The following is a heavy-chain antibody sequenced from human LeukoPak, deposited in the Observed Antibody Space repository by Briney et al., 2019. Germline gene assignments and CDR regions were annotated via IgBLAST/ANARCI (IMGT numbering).Heavy chain of an antibody. J-gene: IGHJ4*02. CDR1: GGSISSYY. D-gene: IGHD3-9*01. V-gene: IGHV4-59*01. CDR2: IYYSGST. Sequence: SETLSLTCTVSGGSISSYYWSWIRQPPGKGLEWIGYIYYSGSTNYNPSLKSRVTISVDTSKNQFSLKLSSVTAADTAVYYCAREPRHYDILTGYPLYYFDYWGQGTLATVSS. CDR3: AREPRHYDILTGYPLYYFDY.